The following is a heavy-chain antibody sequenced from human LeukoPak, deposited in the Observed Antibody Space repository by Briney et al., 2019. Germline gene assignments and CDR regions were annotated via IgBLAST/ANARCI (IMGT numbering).Heavy chain of an antibody. V-gene: IGHV3-21*06. CDR3: ARDRPTGASRVFVVQ. CDR1: GFTFSNYA. CDR2: MSSGSRYI. Sequence: GGSLRLSCTASGFTFSNYAMTWVRQAPGKGLVWISSMSSGSRYIYYADSVRGRFTISRDNAKNSLYLLMNNLRAEDTAIYYCARDRPTGASRVFVVQWGQGTPVTVS. D-gene: IGHD3-3*01. J-gene: IGHJ4*02.